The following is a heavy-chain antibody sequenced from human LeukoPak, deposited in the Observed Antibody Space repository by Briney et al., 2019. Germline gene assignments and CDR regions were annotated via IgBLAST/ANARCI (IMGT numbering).Heavy chain of an antibody. CDR2: ISGSGGST. D-gene: IGHD2-2*01. CDR1: GFTFSSYA. Sequence: GGSLRLSCAASGFTFSSYAMSWVRQAPGKGLEWVSSISGSGGSTYYADSVKGRFTISRDNSKNTLYLQMNSLRAEDTAVYYCAKDRDCSSTSCYFGYWGQGTLVTVSS. CDR3: AKDRDCSSTSCYFGY. J-gene: IGHJ4*02. V-gene: IGHV3-23*01.